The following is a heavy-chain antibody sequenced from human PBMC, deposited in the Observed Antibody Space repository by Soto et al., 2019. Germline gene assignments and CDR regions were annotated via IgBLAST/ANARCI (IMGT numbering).Heavy chain of an antibody. J-gene: IGHJ5*02. Sequence: EVQLVESGGGLVQPGGSLRLSCAASGFTFSSYWMHWVRQAPGKGLVWVSRINSDGSSTSYADSVKGRFTISRDNAKNTLYLQMNSLRAEDTAVYYWARDLGEQWLHWFDPWGQGTLVTVCS. V-gene: IGHV3-74*01. CDR2: INSDGSST. D-gene: IGHD6-19*01. CDR1: GFTFSSYW. CDR3: ARDLGEQWLHWFDP.